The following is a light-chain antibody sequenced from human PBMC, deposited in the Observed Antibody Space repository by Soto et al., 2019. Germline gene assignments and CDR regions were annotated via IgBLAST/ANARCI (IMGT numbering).Light chain of an antibody. J-gene: IGKJ5*01. Sequence: DIVMTQSPLSLPVTPGEPASISCRSSQSLLHSNGYNYLDWYLQKPGQSPQLLIYLGSNRASGVPDRFSGSGSGTDFTLKISRVEAEEVGVYYCMQALQTPSTFGQGTRLEIK. CDR1: QSLLHSNGYNY. CDR3: MQALQTPST. CDR2: LGS. V-gene: IGKV2-28*01.